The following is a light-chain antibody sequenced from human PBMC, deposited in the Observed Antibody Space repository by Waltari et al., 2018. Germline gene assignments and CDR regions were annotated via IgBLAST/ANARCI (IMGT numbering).Light chain of an antibody. CDR1: QSVGSS. Sequence: EIVLTQSPATLSLSPGERATLSCRASQSVGSSLAWYQQKPGQTPRPLIYDTSHRPTGIPARFSGSGSGTDFTLIINNLEPEDFAIFFCQQRITWPWTFGQGTKVEIK. J-gene: IGKJ1*01. CDR3: QQRITWPWT. V-gene: IGKV3-11*01. CDR2: DTS.